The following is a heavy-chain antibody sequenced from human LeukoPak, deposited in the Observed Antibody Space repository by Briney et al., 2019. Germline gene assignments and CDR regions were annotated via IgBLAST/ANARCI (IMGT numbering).Heavy chain of an antibody. CDR1: GGSISSSSYY. CDR2: IYYSGST. V-gene: IGHV4-39*01. CDR3: ARPAPGSGGSSLGDG. J-gene: IGHJ4*02. Sequence: TLSLTCTVSGGSISSSSYYWGWIRQPPGKGLEWIGSIYYSGSTYYNPSLKSRVTISVDTSKNQFSLKLSSVTAADTAVYYCARPAPGSGGSSLGDGWGQESLVTVSS. D-gene: IGHD2-15*01.